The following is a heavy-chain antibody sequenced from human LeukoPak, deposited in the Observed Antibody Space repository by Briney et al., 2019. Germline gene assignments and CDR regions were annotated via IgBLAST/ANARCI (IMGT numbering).Heavy chain of an antibody. Sequence: GESLKTSCKGSGYTFTSYWIGWVRQMPGKGLEWMGIISRGASYTRYSPSFQGQVTISADKSINTAYLQWSSLKASDTAMYFCARGDDLLLLDYWGQGTLVTVSS. D-gene: IGHD3-16*01. CDR1: GYTFTSYW. J-gene: IGHJ4*02. CDR2: ISRGASYT. CDR3: ARGDDLLLLDY. V-gene: IGHV5-51*01.